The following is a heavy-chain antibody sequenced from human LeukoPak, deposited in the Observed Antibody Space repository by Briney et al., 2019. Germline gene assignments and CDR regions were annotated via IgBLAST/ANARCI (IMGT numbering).Heavy chain of an antibody. CDR3: ARQGRSVDSRYPNWFDP. CDR1: GDSISSGSYF. D-gene: IGHD2-15*01. CDR2: IYYTGTT. Sequence: SETLSLTSAVSGDSISSGSYFWAWLRQPPGKGLEWIGTIYYTGTTYYNPSLKSRVTLYVDTSSNHFSLKLSSVTAADTAVYYCARQGRSVDSRYPNWFDPWGQGTLVTVSS. V-gene: IGHV4-39*01. J-gene: IGHJ5*02.